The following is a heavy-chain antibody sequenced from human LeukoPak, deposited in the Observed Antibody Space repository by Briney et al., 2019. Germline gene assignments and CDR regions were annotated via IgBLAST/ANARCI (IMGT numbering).Heavy chain of an antibody. CDR3: ARVGSSGWYFGGSEY. CDR1: GGFISSYY. D-gene: IGHD6-19*01. J-gene: IGHJ4*02. CDR2: IYYSGST. Sequence: SETLSLTCTVSGGFISSYYWSWIRQPPGKGLEWIGYIYYSGSTNYNPSLKSRVTISVDTSKNQFSLKLSSVTAADTAVYYCARVGSSGWYFGGSEYWGQGTLVTVSS. V-gene: IGHV4-59*01.